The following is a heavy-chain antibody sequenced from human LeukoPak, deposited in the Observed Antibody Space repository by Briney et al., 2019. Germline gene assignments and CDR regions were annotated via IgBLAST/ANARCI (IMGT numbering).Heavy chain of an antibody. CDR1: GYTFTAYY. J-gene: IGHJ6*03. D-gene: IGHD6-13*01. CDR3: ARDNIAAAGYYMDV. Sequence: ASVKVSCKAFGYTFTAYYMHWVRQAPVQGLEWMGWINPNSGGTNYAQKFQGRVTMTRDTSISTAYMELSRLTSDDTAVYYCARDNIAAAGYYMDVWGKGTTVTFSS. CDR2: INPNSGGT. V-gene: IGHV1-2*02.